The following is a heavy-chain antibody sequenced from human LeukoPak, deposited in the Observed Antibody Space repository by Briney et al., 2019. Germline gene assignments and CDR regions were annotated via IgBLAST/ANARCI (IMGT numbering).Heavy chain of an antibody. V-gene: IGHV4-38-2*02. CDR3: AKDSHVVAATPYYFDD. CDR2: IYHSGST. CDR1: GYSISSGYY. D-gene: IGHD2-15*01. Sequence: SETLSLTCTVSGYSISSGYYWGWIRQPPGKGLEWIGSIYHSGSTYYNPSLKSRVTISVDTSKNQFSLKLSSVTAADTAVYYCAKDSHVVAATPYYFDDWGQGTLVTV. J-gene: IGHJ4*02.